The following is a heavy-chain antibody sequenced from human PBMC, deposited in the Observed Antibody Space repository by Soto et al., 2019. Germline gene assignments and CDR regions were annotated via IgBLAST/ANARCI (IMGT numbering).Heavy chain of an antibody. CDR3: ALKGDGYRGFKY. Sequence: QITLKESGPTLVQPTQTLTLTCTLSGFSLSTSGVGVGWIRQPPGKALEWLALIYWDDDKRYSPFLKSRLTIPKDTSKNQVVLTLTNMDPVDTATYYCALKGDGYRGFKYWGQGTLVTVSS. CDR1: GFSLSTSGVG. CDR2: IYWDDDK. J-gene: IGHJ4*02. D-gene: IGHD5-12*01. V-gene: IGHV2-5*02.